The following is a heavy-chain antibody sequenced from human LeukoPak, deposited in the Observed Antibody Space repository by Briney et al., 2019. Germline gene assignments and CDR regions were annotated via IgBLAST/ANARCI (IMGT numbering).Heavy chain of an antibody. CDR1: GGTFSSYA. J-gene: IGHJ5*02. Sequence: SVKLSCKASGGTFSSYAISWVRQAPGQGLEWMGGIIPIFGTANYAQKFQGRVTITADESTSTAYMELSSLRSEDTAVYYCARDVGVLRFLEWLSREEWFDPWGQGTLVTVSS. V-gene: IGHV1-69*01. D-gene: IGHD3-3*01. CDR3: ARDVGVLRFLEWLSREEWFDP. CDR2: IIPIFGTA.